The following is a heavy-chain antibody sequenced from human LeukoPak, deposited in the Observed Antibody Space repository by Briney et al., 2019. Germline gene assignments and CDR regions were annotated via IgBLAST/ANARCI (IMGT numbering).Heavy chain of an antibody. CDR3: ARDLTTGYYNYFDY. D-gene: IGHD3-9*01. CDR1: SGSISTSNYY. Sequence: SETLSLTCTVSSGSISTSNYYWGWVRQPPGKALEWIGNIFYSGSTYYSPSLKSRVTISLDTSRNQFSLKLNSVTAADTAVYYCARDLTTGYYNYFDYWGQGTLVTVSS. J-gene: IGHJ4*02. CDR2: IFYSGST. V-gene: IGHV4-39*07.